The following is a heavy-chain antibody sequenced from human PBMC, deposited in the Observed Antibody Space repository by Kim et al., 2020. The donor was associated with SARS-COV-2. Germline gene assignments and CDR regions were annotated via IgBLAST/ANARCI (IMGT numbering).Heavy chain of an antibody. J-gene: IGHJ4*02. D-gene: IGHD2-2*01. V-gene: IGHV4-4*09. CDR3: ARGLLGIPAALDY. Sequence: SETLSLTCLVSGGSISNHYWSWIRQPPGRGLEWLGYMYSSGAKNYHPSLKSRVTMSLDTSKNQFPLKLTSVTTADTAVYYCARGLLGIPAALDYWGQGALVTVSS. CDR2: MYSSGAK. CDR1: GGSISNHY.